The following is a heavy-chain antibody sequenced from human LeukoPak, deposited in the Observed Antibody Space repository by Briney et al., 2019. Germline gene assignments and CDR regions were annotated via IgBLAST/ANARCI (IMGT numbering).Heavy chain of an antibody. V-gene: IGHV3-64*01. CDR2: ISSNGGST. Sequence: GGSLRLSCAASGFTFSSYAMHWVRQAPGKGLEYVSAISSNGGSTYYANSVKGRFTISRDNSKNTLYLQMGSLRAEDTAVYYCVYSGDYEKGYWGQGTLVTVSS. CDR1: GFTFSSYA. J-gene: IGHJ4*02. CDR3: VYSGDYEKGY. D-gene: IGHD4-17*01.